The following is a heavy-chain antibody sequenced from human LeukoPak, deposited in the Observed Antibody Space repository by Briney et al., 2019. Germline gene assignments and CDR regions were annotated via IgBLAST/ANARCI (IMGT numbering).Heavy chain of an antibody. Sequence: SETLSLTCTVSGGSMSSSGYCWGWVRQPPGKGLEWIGNFHCSGKNYYSSSLKSRVTISVDTSKNQFSLKLTSVTAADTAIYYCAGQGNWNLDYWGQGTLVTVSS. CDR3: AGQGNWNLDY. V-gene: IGHV4-39*01. D-gene: IGHD1-1*01. CDR1: GGSMSSSGYC. CDR2: FHCSGKN. J-gene: IGHJ4*02.